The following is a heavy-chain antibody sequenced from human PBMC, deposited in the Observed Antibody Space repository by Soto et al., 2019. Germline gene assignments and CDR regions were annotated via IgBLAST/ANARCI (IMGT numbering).Heavy chain of an antibody. CDR1: GGSISSYY. D-gene: IGHD3-22*01. CDR2: IYYSGST. J-gene: IGHJ4*02. Sequence: SETLSLTCTVSGGSISSYYWSWIRQPPGKGLEWIGYIYYSGSTNYNPSLKSRVTISVDTSKNQFSLKLSSVTAADTAVYYCASGDIWVAATTYDSSGYYSYWGQGTLVTVSS. CDR3: ASGDIWVAATTYDSSGYYSY. V-gene: IGHV4-59*01.